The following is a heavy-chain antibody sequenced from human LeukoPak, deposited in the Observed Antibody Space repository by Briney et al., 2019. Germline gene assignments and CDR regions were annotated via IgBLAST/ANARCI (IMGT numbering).Heavy chain of an antibody. V-gene: IGHV3-23*01. CDR1: GFTFSSFE. Sequence: GGSLRLSCAASGFTFSSFEMSWVRQAPGKGLEWVSAISGSGGSAYYADSVKGRFTISRDNSRHSLSLQMNSLRAEDTALYYCAKTGYSSGWYRIWDYWGQGTLVTVSS. D-gene: IGHD6-19*01. J-gene: IGHJ4*02. CDR3: AKTGYSSGWYRIWDY. CDR2: ISGSGGSA.